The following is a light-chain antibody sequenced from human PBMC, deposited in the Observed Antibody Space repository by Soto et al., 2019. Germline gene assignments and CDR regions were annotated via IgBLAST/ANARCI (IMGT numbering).Light chain of an antibody. CDR1: ESVSSY. V-gene: IGKV3-11*01. J-gene: IGKJ5*01. CDR2: DTS. CDR3: RHRSIWPIT. Sequence: VSPEETATLSLCPGDRATLSYMASESVSSYLAWYQEKPGQAPRVLIYDTSNRATGIPARFSGSGSGTDCTLTISSLEAEDFAVYYCRHRSIWPITFGQGTRLEIK.